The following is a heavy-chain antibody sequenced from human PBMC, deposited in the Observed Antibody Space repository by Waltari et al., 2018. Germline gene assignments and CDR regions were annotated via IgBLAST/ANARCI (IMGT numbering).Heavy chain of an antibody. J-gene: IGHJ4*02. Sequence: QVQLVQSGAEVKKPGASVKVSCKASGYTFTGYYMHWVRPAPGQGLEWMGWINPNSGGTNYAQKFQGRVTMTRDTSISTAYMELSRLRSDDTAVYYCARSGGDYFDSSGYYYLDYWGQGTLVTVSS. CDR2: INPNSGGT. CDR1: GYTFTGYY. D-gene: IGHD3-22*01. CDR3: ARSGGDYFDSSGYYYLDY. V-gene: IGHV1-2*02.